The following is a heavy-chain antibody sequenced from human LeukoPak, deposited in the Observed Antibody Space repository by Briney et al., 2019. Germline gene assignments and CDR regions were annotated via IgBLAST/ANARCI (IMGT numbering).Heavy chain of an antibody. J-gene: IGHJ4*02. Sequence: GGSLRLPCAASGFTVSTNYMSWVRQAPGKGLEWVSVIYSGGSKYYGDSLKGRFIVSRDNSKNTLYLQMNSLRAEDTAVYYCAKELYIVVGYWGKGYTVTASS. CDR2: IYSGGSK. CDR1: GFTVSTNY. D-gene: IGHD2-21*01. CDR3: AKELYIVVGY. V-gene: IGHV3-53*01.